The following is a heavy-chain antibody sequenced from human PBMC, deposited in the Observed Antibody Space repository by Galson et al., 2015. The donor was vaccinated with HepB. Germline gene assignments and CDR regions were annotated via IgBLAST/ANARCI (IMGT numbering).Heavy chain of an antibody. CDR3: AKGAIYCSSTSCYVGVDYDILTGYSSPTPFDY. CDR2: IRDEGRNK. V-gene: IGHV3-30*02. J-gene: IGHJ4*02. CDR1: GFSFSSYG. D-gene: IGHD3-9*01. Sequence: SLRLPRAESGFSFSSYGLHWVRPAPGKGLGGGAFIRDEGRNKYYADSVKGRFTISRDNSKNTLYLQMNSLRAEDTALYYCAKGAIYCSSTSCYVGVDYDILTGYSSPTPFDYWGQGTLVTVSS.